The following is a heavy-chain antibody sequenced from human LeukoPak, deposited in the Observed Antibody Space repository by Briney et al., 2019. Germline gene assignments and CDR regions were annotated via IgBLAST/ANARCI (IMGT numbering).Heavy chain of an antibody. J-gene: IGHJ4*02. D-gene: IGHD3-3*01. Sequence: SETLSLTCTVSGVSVNSGDYFWSWIRQPPGKGLEWIGYIYYSGSTYYNPSLKSRVTISVDTSKNQFSLKLTSVTAADTAVYYCARDGQNYDFWSGYHYWGQGTLVTVSS. CDR2: IYYSGST. CDR3: ARDGQNYDFWSGYHY. V-gene: IGHV4-30-4*01. CDR1: GVSVNSGDYF.